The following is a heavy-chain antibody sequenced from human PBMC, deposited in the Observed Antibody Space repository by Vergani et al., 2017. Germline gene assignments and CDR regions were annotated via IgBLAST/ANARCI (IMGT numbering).Heavy chain of an antibody. D-gene: IGHD6-13*01. CDR2: IYTSGST. J-gene: IGHJ5*02. CDR3: ARSSLSSTYNWFDP. V-gene: IGHV4-61*02. CDR1: GGSISSGSYY. Sequence: QVQLQESGPGLVKPSQTLSLTCTVSGGSISSGSYYWSWIRQPAGKGLEWIGRIYTSGSTNYNPSLKSRVTISGDTSKNQFSLKLSSVTAADTAVYYCARSSLSSTYNWFDPWGQGTLVTVSS.